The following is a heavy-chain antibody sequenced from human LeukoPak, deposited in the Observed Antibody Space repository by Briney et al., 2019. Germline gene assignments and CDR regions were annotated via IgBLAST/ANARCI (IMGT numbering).Heavy chain of an antibody. V-gene: IGHV3-74*01. CDR2: VKSDGSNP. D-gene: IGHD3-10*01. Sequence: QPGGSLRLSCAASRFSFSNYWMHWVRQAPGKGLVWVSRVKSDGSNPSYADSVKGRFTISRDNAENMLYLQMNTLGAEDTAVYYCARDIVSGSGSLDYWGQGTLSPSPQ. J-gene: IGHJ4*02. CDR1: RFSFSNYW. CDR3: ARDIVSGSGSLDY.